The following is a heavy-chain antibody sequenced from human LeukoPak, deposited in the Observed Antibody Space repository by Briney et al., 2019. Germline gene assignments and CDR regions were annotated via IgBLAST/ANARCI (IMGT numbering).Heavy chain of an antibody. CDR2: ISGSGDNT. D-gene: IGHD3-22*01. CDR3: AKTSAYFEY. Sequence: GGSLRLSCAASGFTFSSYAMSWVRQAPGKGLEWVSGISGSGDNTYYADSVKGRFTISRDNSKNTLYLQMNSLRVEDTAVYYCAKTSAYFEYWGQGTLVTVSS. J-gene: IGHJ4*02. CDR1: GFTFSSYA. V-gene: IGHV3-23*01.